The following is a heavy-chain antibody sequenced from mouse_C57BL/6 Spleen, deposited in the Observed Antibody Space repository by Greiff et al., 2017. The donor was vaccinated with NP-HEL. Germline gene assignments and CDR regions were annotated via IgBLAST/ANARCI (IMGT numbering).Heavy chain of an antibody. CDR2: IYPGNSDT. J-gene: IGHJ1*03. D-gene: IGHD1-1*01. V-gene: IGHV1-5*01. CDR1: GYTFTSYW. Sequence: EVQLQQSGTVLARPGASVKMSCKTSGYTFTSYWMHWVKQRPGQGLEWIGAIYPGNSDTSYNQKFKGKAKLTAVTSASTAYMELSRLTNEDSAVYYCTSYYGSSYVWYFDVWGTGTTVTVSS. CDR3: TSYYGSSYVWYFDV.